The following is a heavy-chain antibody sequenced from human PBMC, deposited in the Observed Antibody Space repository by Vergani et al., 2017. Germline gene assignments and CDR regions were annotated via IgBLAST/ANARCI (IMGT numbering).Heavy chain of an antibody. CDR1: GGSFSGYY. D-gene: IGHD5-18*01. CDR3: ARFRGYSYGATDYFDY. V-gene: IGHV4-34*01. J-gene: IGHJ4*02. Sequence: QVQLQQWGAGLLKPSETLSLTCAVYGGSFSGYYWSWIRQPPGKGLEWIGEINHSGSTNYNPSLKSRVTISVDTSKNQFSLKLSSVTAADTAVYYCARFRGYSYGATDYFDYWGQGTLVTVSS. CDR2: INHSGST.